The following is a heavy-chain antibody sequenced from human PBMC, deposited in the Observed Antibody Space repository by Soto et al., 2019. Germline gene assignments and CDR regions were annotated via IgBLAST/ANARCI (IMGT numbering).Heavy chain of an antibody. Sequence: LETLSLTCRVYGGSFRGYYWSWISQPPGKGLEWIGEINHSGSTKYNPSLKSRVTMSVDTSKNQFSLRLSSVTAADTAVYYCPRGDILTGYSYWGQGTLVTVSS. J-gene: IGHJ4*02. CDR3: PRGDILTGYSY. CDR2: INHSGST. V-gene: IGHV4-34*01. CDR1: GGSFRGYY. D-gene: IGHD3-9*01.